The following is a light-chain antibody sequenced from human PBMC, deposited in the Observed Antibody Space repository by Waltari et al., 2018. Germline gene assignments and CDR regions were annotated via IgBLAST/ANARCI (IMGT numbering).Light chain of an antibody. CDR2: DAS. V-gene: IGKV3-20*01. J-gene: IGKJ1*01. CDR3: QKYGTLPAT. CDR1: QSVSRP. Sequence: EIVLTQSPGTLSVSPGERVTLSCRASQSVSRPLPWYQQKPGQAPGLLIYDASTSATGIPDRFSGSGSGTDFSLTISRLEPEDCAVYYCQKYGTLPATFGQGTKVEIK.